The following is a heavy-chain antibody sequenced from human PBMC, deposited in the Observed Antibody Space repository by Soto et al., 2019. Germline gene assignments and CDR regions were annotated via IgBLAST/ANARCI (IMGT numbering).Heavy chain of an antibody. CDR1: GGSFSGYY. CDR3: ARGMTAGFDP. D-gene: IGHD6-19*01. J-gene: IGHJ5*02. Sequence: SETLSLTCAVYGGSFSGYYWSWIRQPPGKGLEWIGEINHSGSTNYNPSLKSRVTISVDTSKNQFSLKLSSVTAADTAVYCCARGMTAGFDPWGQGTLVTVSS. V-gene: IGHV4-34*01. CDR2: INHSGST.